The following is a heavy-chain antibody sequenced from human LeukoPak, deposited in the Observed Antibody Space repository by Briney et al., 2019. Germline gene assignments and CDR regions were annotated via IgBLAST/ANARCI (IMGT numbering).Heavy chain of an antibody. J-gene: IGHJ4*02. Sequence: GASVKVSCKASGYTFTSSGISWVRQAPGQGLEWMGWISTYTGYSKYAQNLQGRVTMTADTSTSTAYMELSSLRSDDTAMNYCAKNSSGGYSDYWGQGTLVTVSS. CDR3: AKNSSGGYSDY. CDR1: GYTFTSSG. D-gene: IGHD6-19*01. V-gene: IGHV1-18*01. CDR2: ISTYTGYS.